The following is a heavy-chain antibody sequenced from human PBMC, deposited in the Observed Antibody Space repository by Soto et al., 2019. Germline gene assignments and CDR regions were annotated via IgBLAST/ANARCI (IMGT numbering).Heavy chain of an antibody. D-gene: IGHD7-27*01. CDR3: ARVGLLGYYFDY. CDR2: INHSGST. V-gene: IGHV4-34*01. CDR1: GGSFSGYY. J-gene: IGHJ4*02. Sequence: QVQLQQWGAGLLKPSETLSLTCAVYGGSFSGYYWSWIRQPPGKGLEWFGEINHSGSTNYNPSLKSRVTISVDTSKNQFSLKLSSVTAADTAVYYCARVGLLGYYFDYWGQGTLVTVSS.